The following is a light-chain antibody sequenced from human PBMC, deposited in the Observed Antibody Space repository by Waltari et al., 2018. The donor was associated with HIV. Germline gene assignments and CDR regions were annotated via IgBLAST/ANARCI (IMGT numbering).Light chain of an antibody. CDR1: QDITKN. CDR3: QHYDNVPSFT. V-gene: IGKV1-33*01. J-gene: IGKJ3*01. Sequence: DLQMTQSPSSLSASVRDRVTITCQASQDITKNLNWYQQKPGKAPKLLIYDASNLETGVPSRFSGSGSGADFTFTISGLQPDDFATYYCQHYDNVPSFTFGPGTKVDIK. CDR2: DAS.